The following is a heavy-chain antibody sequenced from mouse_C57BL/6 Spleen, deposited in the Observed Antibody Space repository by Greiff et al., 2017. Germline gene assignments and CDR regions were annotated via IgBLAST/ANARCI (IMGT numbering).Heavy chain of an antibody. D-gene: IGHD1-1*01. J-gene: IGHJ1*03. V-gene: IGHV3-6*01. CDR1: GYSITSGYY. Sequence: DVKLQESGPGLVKPSQSLSLTCSVTGYSITSGYYWNWIRQFPVNKLEWMGYISYDGSNNYNPSLKNRISITRDTSKNQFFLKLNSVTTEDTATYYCARDYYGSSYGYFDVWGTGTTVTVSS. CDR3: ARDYYGSSYGYFDV. CDR2: ISYDGSN.